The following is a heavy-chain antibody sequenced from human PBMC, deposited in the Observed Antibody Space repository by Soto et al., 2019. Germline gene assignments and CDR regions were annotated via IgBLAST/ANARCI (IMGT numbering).Heavy chain of an antibody. CDR3: ARDLRIQLWSFDY. CDR1: GNSIANNSAA. V-gene: IGHV6-1*01. D-gene: IGHD5-18*01. Sequence: SHSLSLTCAISGNSIANNSAAGNWFKQSPSRGLEWLGRTYYRSKWYNDYAVSVKSRITINPDPSKNQFSLQPNPVTPEDTAVYYCARDLRIQLWSFDYWGQGTLVTVSS. J-gene: IGHJ4*02. CDR2: TYYRSKWYN.